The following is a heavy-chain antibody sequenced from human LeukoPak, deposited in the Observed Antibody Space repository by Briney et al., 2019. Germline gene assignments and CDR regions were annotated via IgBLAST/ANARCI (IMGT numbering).Heavy chain of an antibody. D-gene: IGHD2-8*01. Sequence: GASVKVSCKASGYTFTSYYMHWVRQARGQGLEGMGIINPSGGSTSYAQKFQGRVTMTRDTSTSTVYMELSSLRSEDTAVYYCARDCTNGVCPFDYWGQGTLVTVSS. V-gene: IGHV1-46*01. CDR1: GYTFTSYY. CDR3: ARDCTNGVCPFDY. J-gene: IGHJ4*02. CDR2: INPSGGST.